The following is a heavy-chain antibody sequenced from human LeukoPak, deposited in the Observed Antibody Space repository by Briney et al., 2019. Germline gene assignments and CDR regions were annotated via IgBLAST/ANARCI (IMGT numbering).Heavy chain of an antibody. V-gene: IGHV3-23*01. D-gene: IGHD6-19*01. J-gene: IGHJ4*02. Sequence: AGGSLRLSCAASGFTFSSYAITWVRQAPGKGLEWVSSIRSTGDSTFYADSVKGRFTTSRDNSKNTLYLQMNSLRAEDTAVYYCAKTKRYLAVAGENFDYWGQGTLVTVSS. CDR3: AKTKRYLAVAGENFDY. CDR2: IRSTGDST. CDR1: GFTFSSYA.